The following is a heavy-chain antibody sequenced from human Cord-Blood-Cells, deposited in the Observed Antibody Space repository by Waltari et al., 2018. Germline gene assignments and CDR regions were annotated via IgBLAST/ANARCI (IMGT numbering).Heavy chain of an antibody. CDR3: ARGGAFDI. CDR1: GGSISSHY. D-gene: IGHD3-16*01. V-gene: IGHV4-59*11. J-gene: IGHJ3*02. CDR2: IYYSGST. Sequence: QVQLQASGPGLVKPSETLSLTCTVSGGSISSHYWSWIRQPPGKRLERIGYIYYSGSTNDNPSLKSRVTISVDTSKNQFSLKLSSVTAADTAVYYCARGGAFDIWGQGTMVTVSS.